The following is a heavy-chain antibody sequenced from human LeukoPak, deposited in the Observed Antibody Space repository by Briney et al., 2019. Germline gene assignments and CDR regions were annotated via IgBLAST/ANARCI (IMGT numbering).Heavy chain of an antibody. CDR3: ARHLYGSGSYYPPYYFDY. Sequence: SETLSLTCTVSGASISSSNYYWGWIRQPPGKGLEWIGSIYYSGSTYYNPSLKSRVTISVDTSKNQFSLKLSSVTAADTAVYYCARHLYGSGSYYPPYYFDYWGQGTLVTGSS. V-gene: IGHV4-39*01. CDR2: IYYSGST. D-gene: IGHD3-10*01. J-gene: IGHJ4*02. CDR1: GASISSSNYY.